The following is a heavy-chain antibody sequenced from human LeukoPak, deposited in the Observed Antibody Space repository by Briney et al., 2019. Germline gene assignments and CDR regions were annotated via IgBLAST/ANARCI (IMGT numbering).Heavy chain of an antibody. Sequence: PSETLSLTCTVSGGSISSYYWSRIRQPPGKVLEWIGYIYYSGSTNYNPSLKSRVTISVDTSKNQFSLKLGSVTAADTAVYYCARGLYCSGGSCYSWFDPWGQGTLVTVSS. J-gene: IGHJ5*02. CDR2: IYYSGST. CDR1: GGSISSYY. D-gene: IGHD2-15*01. CDR3: ARGLYCSGGSCYSWFDP. V-gene: IGHV4-59*01.